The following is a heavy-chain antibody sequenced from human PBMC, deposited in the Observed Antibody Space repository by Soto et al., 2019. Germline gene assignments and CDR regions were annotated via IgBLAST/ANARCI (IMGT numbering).Heavy chain of an antibody. J-gene: IGHJ1*01. CDR1: GGTFSSYA. D-gene: IGHD3-3*02. CDR3: ARELGPSPNNFQH. CDR2: IIPIFGTA. V-gene: IGHV1-69*13. Sequence: SVKVSCKASGGTFSSYAISWVRQAPGQGPEWMGGIIPIFGTANYAQKFQGRVTITADESTSTAYMELSSLRSEDTAVYYCARELGPSPNNFQHWGQGTLVTVSS.